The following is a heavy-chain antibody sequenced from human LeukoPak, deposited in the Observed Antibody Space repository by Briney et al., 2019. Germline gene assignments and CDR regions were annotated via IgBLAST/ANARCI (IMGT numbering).Heavy chain of an antibody. Sequence: GGSLRLSCAASGFTFSSYWMSWVRQAPGKGLEWVANIKQDGSEKYYVDSVKGRFTISRDSSKNTLYLQMNSLRAEDTAVYYCAKDREGGSSATDYWGRGTLVTVSS. V-gene: IGHV3-7*01. D-gene: IGHD6-13*01. J-gene: IGHJ4*02. CDR1: GFTFSSYW. CDR3: AKDREGGSSATDY. CDR2: IKQDGSEK.